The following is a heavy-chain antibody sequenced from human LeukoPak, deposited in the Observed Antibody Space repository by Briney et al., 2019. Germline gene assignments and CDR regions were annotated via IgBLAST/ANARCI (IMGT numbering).Heavy chain of an antibody. Sequence: PSETLSLTCTVSGGSISSHYWSWIRQPPGKGLKWIGYIYYSGSTNYNPSLKSRVTISVDTSKNQFSLKLSSVTAADTAVYYCARDRRSQYYYYMDVWGKGTTVTVSS. CDR3: ARDRRSQYYYYMDV. J-gene: IGHJ6*03. V-gene: IGHV4-59*11. CDR1: GGSISSHY. CDR2: IYYSGST. D-gene: IGHD1-26*01.